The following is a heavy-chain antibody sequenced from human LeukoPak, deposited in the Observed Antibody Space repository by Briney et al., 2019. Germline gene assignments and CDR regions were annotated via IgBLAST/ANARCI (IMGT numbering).Heavy chain of an antibody. CDR1: GFTFNRYG. CDR2: ISYDGRNK. Sequence: GRSLRLSCAASGFTFNRYGMHWVRQAPGKGLEWVVVISYDGRNKYYADSVKGRFTISRDNFKNTLYLQMNSLRAEDTAVYYCARAPPYCSSTSCYELDYWGQGTLVTVSS. CDR3: ARAPPYCSSTSCYELDY. D-gene: IGHD2-2*01. J-gene: IGHJ4*02. V-gene: IGHV3-30*03.